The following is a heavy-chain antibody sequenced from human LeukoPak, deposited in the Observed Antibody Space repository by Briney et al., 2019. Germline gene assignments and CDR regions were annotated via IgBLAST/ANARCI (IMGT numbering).Heavy chain of an antibody. CDR3: ATNNNGYSSGWTLDY. J-gene: IGHJ4*02. V-gene: IGHV1-69*05. D-gene: IGHD6-19*01. Sequence: SVKVSCKASGGTFSSYAISWVRQAPGQGLEWMGRIIPIFGTANYAQKFQGRVTITTDESTSTAYMELSSLRSKYAAVYYCATNNNGYSSGWTLDYWGQGTLVTVSS. CDR1: GGTFSSYA. CDR2: IIPIFGTA.